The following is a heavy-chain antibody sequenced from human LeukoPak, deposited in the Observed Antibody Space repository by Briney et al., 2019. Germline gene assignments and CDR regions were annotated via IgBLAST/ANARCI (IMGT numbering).Heavy chain of an antibody. CDR2: IYYSGST. Sequence: SETLSLTCTVSGGSISSSSYYWGWIRQPPGKGLEWIGTIYYSGSTYYNPSLKSRVTISVDTSKNQFSLRLSSVTAADTAVYYCSRVSGITMIVVVPEDPFDIWGQGTMVTVSS. CDR3: SRVSGITMIVVVPEDPFDI. J-gene: IGHJ3*02. V-gene: IGHV4-39*07. D-gene: IGHD3-22*01. CDR1: GGSISSSSYY.